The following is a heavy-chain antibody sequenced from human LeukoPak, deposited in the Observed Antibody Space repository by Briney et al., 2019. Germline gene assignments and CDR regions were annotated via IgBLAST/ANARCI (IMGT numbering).Heavy chain of an antibody. D-gene: IGHD5-18*01. CDR3: AKDRPTYTAMASMDV. CDR2: ISASGATT. J-gene: IGHJ6*02. Sequence: PGGSLRLSCAASGFTFSSYSLTWVRQAPGKGLEWVSSISASGATTFYADYVKGRFTISRDSSKNTLYLEMNSLRAEDTAVYYCAKDRPTYTAMASMDVWGQGTTVTVSS. V-gene: IGHV3-23*01. CDR1: GFTFSSYS.